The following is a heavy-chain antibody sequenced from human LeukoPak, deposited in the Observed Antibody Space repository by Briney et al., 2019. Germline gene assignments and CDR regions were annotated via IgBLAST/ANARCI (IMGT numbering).Heavy chain of an antibody. CDR2: INPDGTDI. CDR1: GFTLSGAW. Sequence: GGSLRLSCAASGFTLSGAWMHWVCHVPGKGLVWVSRINPDGTDIRYADSVKGRFTISRDDAKNTLFLHMNSLRVEDTAVYYCARVFGPGLDEYFHLWGQGTLVTVSS. J-gene: IGHJ1*01. CDR3: ARVFGPGLDEYFHL. D-gene: IGHD3-10*01. V-gene: IGHV3-74*01.